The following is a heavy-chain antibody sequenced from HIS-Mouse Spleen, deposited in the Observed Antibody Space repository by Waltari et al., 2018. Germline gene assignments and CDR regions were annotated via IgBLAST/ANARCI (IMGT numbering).Heavy chain of an antibody. CDR2: IWYDGSNK. D-gene: IGHD2-8*01. V-gene: IGHV3-33*06. CDR1: GFTFSSYG. J-gene: IGHJ4*02. Sequence: RLSCAASGFTFSSYGMHWVRQAPGKGLEWVAVIWYDGSNKYYADSVKGRFTISRDNSKNTLYLQMNSLRAEDTAVYYCAKGGLMVYAIGDYWGQGTLVTVSS. CDR3: AKGGLMVYAIGDY.